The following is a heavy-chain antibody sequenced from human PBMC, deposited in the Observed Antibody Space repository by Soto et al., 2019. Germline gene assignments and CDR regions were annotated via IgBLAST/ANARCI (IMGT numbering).Heavy chain of an antibody. J-gene: IGHJ6*02. V-gene: IGHV3-23*01. CDR1: GFTFSSYA. CDR2: ISGSGGST. D-gene: IGHD1-1*01. CDR3: ALPPPKGTAYYYYGMEV. Sequence: PGGSLRLSCAASGFTFSSYAMSWVRQAPGKGLEWVSAISGSGGSTYYADSVKGRFTISRDNSKNTLYLQMNSLRAEDTAVYYCALPPPKGTAYYYYGMEVWGQGTTVTVSS.